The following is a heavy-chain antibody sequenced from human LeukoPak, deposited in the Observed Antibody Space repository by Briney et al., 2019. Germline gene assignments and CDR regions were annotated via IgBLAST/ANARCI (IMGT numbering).Heavy chain of an antibody. CDR1: GFTFSSYG. CDR3: AKPHFDY. CDR2: IRYDGSNK. J-gene: IGHJ4*02. Sequence: GGPLRLSCAASGFTFSSYGMHWVRQAPGKGLEWVAFIRYDGSNKYYADSAKGRFTISRDNSRNTLYLQMNSLRAEDTAVYYCAKPHFDYWGQGALVTVSS. V-gene: IGHV3-30*02.